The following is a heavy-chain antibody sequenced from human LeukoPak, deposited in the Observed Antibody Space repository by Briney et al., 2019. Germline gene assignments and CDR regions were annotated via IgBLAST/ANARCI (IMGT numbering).Heavy chain of an antibody. D-gene: IGHD6-6*01. CDR3: ATEYSSSSGAFDI. CDR2: IIPIFGTA. J-gene: IGHJ3*02. CDR1: GGTFSSYG. V-gene: IGHV1-69*05. Sequence: SVKVSCKASGGTFSSYGISWVRQAPGQGLEWMGGIIPIFGTANYAQKFQGRVTITTDESTSTAYMELSSLRSEDTAVYYCATEYSSSSGAFDIWGQGTMVTVSS.